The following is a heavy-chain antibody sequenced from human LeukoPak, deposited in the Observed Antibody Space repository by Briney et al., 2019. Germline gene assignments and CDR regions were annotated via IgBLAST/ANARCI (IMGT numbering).Heavy chain of an antibody. CDR1: GGSISNSPYY. CDR2: IYYSGST. CDR3: ARGAKYSSSGYYYYMDV. J-gene: IGHJ6*03. Sequence: SETLSLTCTVSGGSISNSPYYWGWIRQPPGKGLEWIANIYYSGSTYYNPSLKSRVTISVDTSKNQFSLKLSSVTAADTAVYYCARGAKYSSSGYYYYMDVWGKGTTVTVSS. D-gene: IGHD6-13*01. V-gene: IGHV4-39*07.